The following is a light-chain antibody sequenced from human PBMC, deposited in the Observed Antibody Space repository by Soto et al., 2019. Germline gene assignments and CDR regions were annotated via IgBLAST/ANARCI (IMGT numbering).Light chain of an antibody. V-gene: IGLV2-14*01. CDR2: DVS. Sequence: QSALTQPASVSGSPGQSITISCTGTSSDVGAYNYVSWYQQHPGKAPKLMTYDVSNRPSGVSNRFSGSKSGNTASLTISGLQPEDQADYYRPSYPGSPTLYVFGTGTKLTVL. CDR3: PSYPGSPTLYV. J-gene: IGLJ1*01. CDR1: SSDVGAYNY.